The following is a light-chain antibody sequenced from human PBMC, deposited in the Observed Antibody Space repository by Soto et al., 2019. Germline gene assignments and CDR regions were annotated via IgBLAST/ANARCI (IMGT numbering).Light chain of an antibody. V-gene: IGKV3D-15*01. J-gene: IGKJ1*01. CDR2: GVY. CDR1: QSVSSY. CDR3: QQYNNWPVT. Sequence: VLRQSXATLSFWAWEXXXXXXXASQSVSSYLAWYQHGXGQAGRVLIYGVYXRGNGIPARFSGSGSGTEFTLTISSLQSGDFAVYYCQQYNNWPVTFCQGTKVDIK.